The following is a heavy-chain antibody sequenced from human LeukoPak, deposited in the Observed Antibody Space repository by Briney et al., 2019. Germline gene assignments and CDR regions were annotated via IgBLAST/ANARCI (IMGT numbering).Heavy chain of an antibody. J-gene: IGHJ6*03. Sequence: GSSVKVSCKTSGYTFTSYGLSWVRQAPGQGLEWMGCIITYNGNTYYSQKLQGRVTMTTDTSTSTAYMELRSLRSDDTAVYYCAKTTVTSEEYFYYYMDVWGKATTVTVSS. CDR2: IITYNGNT. CDR3: AKTTVTSEEYFYYYMDV. CDR1: GYTFTSYG. D-gene: IGHD4-17*01. V-gene: IGHV1-18*01.